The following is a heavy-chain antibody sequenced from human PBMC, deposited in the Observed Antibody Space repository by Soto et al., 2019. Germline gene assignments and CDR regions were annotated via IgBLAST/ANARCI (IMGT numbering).Heavy chain of an antibody. CDR1: GGSISSNY. V-gene: IGHV4-59*01. J-gene: IGHJ4*02. CDR3: ASDGREAVAADTLDN. D-gene: IGHD2-15*01. Sequence: SETLSLTCTVSGGSISSNYWTWIRQPPGKGLEWIGYVYNSGSTNYNPSLKSRVTISESTTKSYFSLKVNSMAAADADDYYCASDGREAVAADTLDNWGQGTLVTVSS. CDR2: VYNSGST.